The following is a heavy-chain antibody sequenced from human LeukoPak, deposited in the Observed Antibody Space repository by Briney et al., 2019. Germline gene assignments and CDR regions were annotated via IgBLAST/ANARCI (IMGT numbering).Heavy chain of an antibody. D-gene: IGHD2-21*02. CDR2: ISGSGGST. CDR3: AKDTHIVVVTATIDAFDI. V-gene: IGHV3-23*01. CDR1: GFTFSSYA. Sequence: GGSLRLSCAASGFTFSSYAMSWVRQAPGKGLEWVSAISGSGGSTYYADSVKGRFTISRDNSKNTLYLQMNSLRAEDTAVYYCAKDTHIVVVTATIDAFDIWGQGTMVTVSS. J-gene: IGHJ3*02.